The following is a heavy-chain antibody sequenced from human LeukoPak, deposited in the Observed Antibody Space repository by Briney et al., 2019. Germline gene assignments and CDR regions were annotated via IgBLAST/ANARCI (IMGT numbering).Heavy chain of an antibody. J-gene: IGHJ4*02. CDR1: VTVSSNY. Sequence: GGSLRLSCAAPVTVSSNYMGWVRQAPGKGLEWVSVIYNSGSTYYADSVKGRFTISRDNSKNTLYLQTSGLRAEDTAVYYCVSCSGGSCYFPYWGQGTLVTVSS. CDR2: IYNSGST. CDR3: VSCSGGSCYFPY. D-gene: IGHD2-15*01. V-gene: IGHV3-66*01.